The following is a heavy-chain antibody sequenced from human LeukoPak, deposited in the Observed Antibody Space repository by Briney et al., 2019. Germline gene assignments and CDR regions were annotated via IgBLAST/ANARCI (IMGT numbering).Heavy chain of an antibody. CDR1: GFTFSTYA. D-gene: IGHD1/OR15-1a*01. J-gene: IGHJ4*02. CDR2: ISGSSGST. V-gene: IGHV3-23*01. Sequence: GSLRLSCAASGFTFSTYAMSWVRQAPGKGLEWVSAISGSSGSTYYADSVKGRFTISRDNSKDTLYLQMNSLRAEDTSIYFCAKALEQETVTALDSWGQGTLVTVSS. CDR3: AKALEQETVTALDS.